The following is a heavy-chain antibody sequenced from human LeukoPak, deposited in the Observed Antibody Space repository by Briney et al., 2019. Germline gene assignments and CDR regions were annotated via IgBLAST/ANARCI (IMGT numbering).Heavy chain of an antibody. D-gene: IGHD4-17*01. CDR3: ARGLRAYGEGRYYFDY. Sequence: GGSLRLSCAASGFTFSRNAMSWVRQAPGKGLEWVSSISSSSSYIYYADSVKGRFTISRDNAKNSLYLQMDSLRAEDTAVYYCARGLRAYGEGRYYFDYWGQGTLVTVSS. J-gene: IGHJ4*02. CDR1: GFTFSRNA. V-gene: IGHV3-21*01. CDR2: ISSSSSYI.